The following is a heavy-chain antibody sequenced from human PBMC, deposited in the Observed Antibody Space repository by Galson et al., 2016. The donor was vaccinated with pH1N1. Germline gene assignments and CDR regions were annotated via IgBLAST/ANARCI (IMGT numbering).Heavy chain of an antibody. CDR1: GFTFSSYW. V-gene: IGHV3-7*01. J-gene: IGHJ4*02. D-gene: IGHD3-16*02. CDR2: IKEDGSET. CDR3: ARAIGSRSAY. Sequence: SLRLSCAGSGFTFSSYWMHWVRQVPGKGLEWVANIKEDGSETYYVDSVRGRFTISRDNAKNSLYLQMNSLRDEDTALYYCARAIGSRSAYWGQGTLVTVSS.